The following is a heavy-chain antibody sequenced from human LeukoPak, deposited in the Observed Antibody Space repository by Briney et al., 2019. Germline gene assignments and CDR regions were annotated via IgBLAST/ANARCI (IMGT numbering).Heavy chain of an antibody. CDR1: GGSISSYY. Sequence: SETLSLTCTVSGGSISSYYWSWIRQPPEKGLEWIGYIYYSGSTNYNPSLKSRVTISVDTSKNQFSLKLSSVTAADTAVYYCARDSPTLGYSYGYSYYYYGMDVWGQGTTVTVSS. CDR3: ARDSPTLGYSYGYSYYYYGMDV. D-gene: IGHD5-18*01. J-gene: IGHJ6*02. CDR2: IYYSGST. V-gene: IGHV4-59*01.